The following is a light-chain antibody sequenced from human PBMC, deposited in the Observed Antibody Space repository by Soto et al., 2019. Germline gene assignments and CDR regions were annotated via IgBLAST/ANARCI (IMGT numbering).Light chain of an antibody. J-gene: IGLJ2*01. CDR3: CSYSGGRTSVV. CDR2: EGS. V-gene: IGLV2-23*01. CDR1: SSDVGNYNL. Sequence: QSALTQPASVSGSPGQSITISCTGTSSDVGNYNLVSWYQQHPGKAPKLMIYEGSKRPSGVSYSVSGAKYGNTYSLTSAGLHADDEAVYYCCSYSGGRTSVVFGGGTKLTVL.